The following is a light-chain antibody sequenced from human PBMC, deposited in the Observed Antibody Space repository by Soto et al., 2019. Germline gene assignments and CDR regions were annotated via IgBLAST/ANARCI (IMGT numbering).Light chain of an antibody. CDR1: QSVLYRSNNKNY. V-gene: IGKV4-1*01. J-gene: IGKJ4*01. CDR3: QQYYNTPLT. Sequence: DIVMTQSPDSLAVSLGERATINCKSSQSVLYRSNNKNYLAWYQQKPGQPPKLLIYWASTRESGVPDRFSGSGSGTYFTLTISSLQAEDVAVYYCQQYYNTPLTFGGGTKVEIK. CDR2: WAS.